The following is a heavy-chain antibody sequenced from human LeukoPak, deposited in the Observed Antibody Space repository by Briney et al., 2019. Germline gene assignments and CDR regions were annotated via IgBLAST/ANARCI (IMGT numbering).Heavy chain of an antibody. Sequence: GASVKVSCKASGGSFSNYAISWVRQAPGQGLEWMGGIIPVFDTANYTQKFQGRVTITADESTSTAYMELSSLRSEDTAVYYCARGGSSSFEDFDYWGQGTLVAVSS. CDR2: IIPVFDTA. CDR1: GGSFSNYA. J-gene: IGHJ4*02. D-gene: IGHD6-6*01. CDR3: ARGGSSSFEDFDY. V-gene: IGHV1-69*01.